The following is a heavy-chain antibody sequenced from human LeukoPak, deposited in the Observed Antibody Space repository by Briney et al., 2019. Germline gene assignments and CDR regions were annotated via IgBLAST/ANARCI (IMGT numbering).Heavy chain of an antibody. V-gene: IGHV3-30*18. Sequence: GRSLRLSCAASGFTFSSYGMHWVRQAPGKGLEWVAVISYDGSDKYYADSVKGRFTISRDNSKNTLYLQVNSLRAEDTAVYYCAKAPRSTTVTPDYWGQGTPVTVSS. CDR1: GFTFSSYG. D-gene: IGHD4-17*01. CDR3: AKAPRSTTVTPDY. CDR2: ISYDGSDK. J-gene: IGHJ4*02.